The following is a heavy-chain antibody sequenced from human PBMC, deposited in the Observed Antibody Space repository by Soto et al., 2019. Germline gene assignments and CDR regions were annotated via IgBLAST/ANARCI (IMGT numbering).Heavy chain of an antibody. CDR2: IYYSGST. CDR3: ARADWNYIFDY. Sequence: SETLSLTCTVSGGSISSGDYYWSWIRQPPGKGLEWIGYIYYSGSTYYNPSLKSRVTISVDTSKNQFSLKLSSVTAADTAVYYCARADWNYIFDYWGQGXLVTVYS. V-gene: IGHV4-30-4*01. CDR1: GGSISSGDYY. J-gene: IGHJ4*02. D-gene: IGHD1-7*01.